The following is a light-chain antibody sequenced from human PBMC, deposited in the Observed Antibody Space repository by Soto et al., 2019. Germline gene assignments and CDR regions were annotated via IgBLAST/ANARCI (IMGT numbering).Light chain of an antibody. Sequence: AIRMTQSPSSFSASTGDRVTITCRASQGISSYLAWYQQKPGKAPKLLIYAASTLQSGVPSRFSDSGSGTDFTLTISCLQSEDFATYYCQQYYSYPPLFGGGTKVEIK. V-gene: IGKV1-8*01. CDR2: AAS. CDR3: QQYYSYPPL. J-gene: IGKJ4*01. CDR1: QGISSY.